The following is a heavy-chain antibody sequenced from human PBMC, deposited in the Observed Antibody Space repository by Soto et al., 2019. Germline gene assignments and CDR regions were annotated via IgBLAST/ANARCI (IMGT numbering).Heavy chain of an antibody. CDR3: ARGPGAALFDF. D-gene: IGHD1-26*01. Sequence: GSLRLYCAASGFTFSSYWMHWVRQAPRKGLVWVSRLNSDGSSTAYADSVRGRFTISRDNAKNTLYLQMNSLRAEDTAAYYRARGPGAALFDFWGQGTLVTLSS. V-gene: IGHV3-74*03. CDR1: GFTFSSYW. CDR2: LNSDGSST. J-gene: IGHJ4*02.